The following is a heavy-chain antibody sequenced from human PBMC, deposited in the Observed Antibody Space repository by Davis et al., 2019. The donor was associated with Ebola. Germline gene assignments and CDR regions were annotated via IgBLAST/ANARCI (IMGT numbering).Heavy chain of an antibody. Sequence: SETLSLTCTVSGGSISTGGYYWSWIRQHPGTGLEWIGYIYYRGSTYYNPSLKSRVTISVDTSKNQFSLKLSSVTAADPAVYYCARVVPAPNNGFDPWGQGTLVTVSS. D-gene: IGHD4/OR15-4a*01. CDR2: IYYRGST. V-gene: IGHV4-31*03. CDR3: ARVVPAPNNGFDP. CDR1: GGSISTGGYY. J-gene: IGHJ5*02.